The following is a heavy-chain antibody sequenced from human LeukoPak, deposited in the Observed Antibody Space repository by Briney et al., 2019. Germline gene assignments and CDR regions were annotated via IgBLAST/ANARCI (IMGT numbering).Heavy chain of an antibody. CDR3: ARSQAFNYDFWSGDAFDI. V-gene: IGHV3-48*03. CDR1: GFTFSSYE. Sequence: PGGSLRLSCAASGFTFSSYEMNWVRQAPGKGLEWVSYISSSGSIIYYADFVKGRFTISRDNAKNSLYLQMNSLRAEDTAVYYCARSQAFNYDFWSGDAFDIWGQGTMVAVSS. D-gene: IGHD3-3*01. J-gene: IGHJ3*02. CDR2: ISSSGSII.